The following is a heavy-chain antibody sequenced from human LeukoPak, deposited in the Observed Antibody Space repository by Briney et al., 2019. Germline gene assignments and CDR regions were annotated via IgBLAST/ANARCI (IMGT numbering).Heavy chain of an antibody. Sequence: GGSLTLSCAASGFTFSDYYMRWIGQAPGKGVEGVSYISSSGSTIYYADSVKGRFTISRDNAKNSLYLQMNSLRAEDTAVYYCARVGYSSSWYVSPTLYYFDYWGQGTLVTVSS. CDR2: ISSSGSTI. D-gene: IGHD6-13*01. J-gene: IGHJ4*02. V-gene: IGHV3-11*01. CDR3: ARVGYSSSWYVSPTLYYFDY. CDR1: GFTFSDYY.